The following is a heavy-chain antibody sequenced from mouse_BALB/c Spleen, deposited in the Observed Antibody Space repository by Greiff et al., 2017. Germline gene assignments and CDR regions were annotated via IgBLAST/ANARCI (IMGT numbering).Heavy chain of an antibody. CDR3: ASSLLRRAMDY. V-gene: IGHV1-54*01. Sequence: VQLQQSGAELVRPGTSVKVSCKASGYAFTNYLIEWVKQRPGQGLEWIGVINPGSGGTNYNEKFKRKATLTADKSSSTAYMQLSSLTSDDSAVYFCASSLLRRAMDYWGQGTSVTVSS. CDR1: GYAFTNYL. CDR2: INPGSGGT. J-gene: IGHJ4*01. D-gene: IGHD1-2*01.